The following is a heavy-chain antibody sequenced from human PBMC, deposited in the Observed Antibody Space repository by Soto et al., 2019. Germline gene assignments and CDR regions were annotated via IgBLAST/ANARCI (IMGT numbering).Heavy chain of an antibody. V-gene: IGHV4-34*01. CDR3: ARGGGWYTLGCYYGMDV. Sequence: PPETLSLTFAVSGGSLSVYIMTWIRLIPGKGLQWIGQINHSGSSIYNPSLKNRVTISTMSNNKFSLELSSVTAADTAVYYCARGGGWYTLGCYYGMDVWGQGTTVTVS. J-gene: IGHJ6*02. D-gene: IGHD6-19*01. CDR1: GGSLSVYI. CDR2: INHSGSS.